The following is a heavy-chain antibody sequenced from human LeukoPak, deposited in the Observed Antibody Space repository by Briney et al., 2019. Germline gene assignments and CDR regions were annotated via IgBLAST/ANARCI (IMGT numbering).Heavy chain of an antibody. J-gene: IGHJ4*02. V-gene: IGHV3-23*01. CDR1: GFTFSNYA. Sequence: GGSLRLSCAASGFTFSNYATNWVRQAPGKGLEWVSAISGSGDSTYYADSVNGRFTISRDNSKNTLYLQMNSLRAEDTAVYHCARADWSSGTVDYWGQGTLVTVSS. CDR3: ARADWSSGTVDY. CDR2: ISGSGDST. D-gene: IGHD2-2*01.